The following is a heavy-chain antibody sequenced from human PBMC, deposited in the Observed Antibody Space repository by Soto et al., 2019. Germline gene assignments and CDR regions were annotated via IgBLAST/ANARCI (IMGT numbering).Heavy chain of an antibody. V-gene: IGHV1-18*01. Sequence: QIQLVQSGGEVKKPGASVKVSCKSSGYNFISHSITWVRQAPGQGLEWMGRISAYNGNTNHAQKFQGRLTMTTDTSTSTAHMELMGMRSDDTAVYSCARGAFCGGAPGCRDMDVWGQGTTVTVSS. CDR2: ISAYNGNT. J-gene: IGHJ6*01. CDR1: GYNFISHS. CDR3: ARGAFCGGAPGCRDMDV. D-gene: IGHD2-21*01.